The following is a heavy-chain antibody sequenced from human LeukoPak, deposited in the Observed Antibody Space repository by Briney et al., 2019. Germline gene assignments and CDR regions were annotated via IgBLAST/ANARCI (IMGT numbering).Heavy chain of an antibody. CDR3: ARHPDFWSGYYSFQFDY. CDR2: IYTSGST. CDR1: GGSISSYY. J-gene: IGHJ4*02. V-gene: IGHV4-4*07. D-gene: IGHD3-3*01. Sequence: SETLSLTCTVSGGSISSYYWSWIRQPAGKGLEWTGRIYTSGSTNYNPSLKSRVTMSVDTSKNQFSLKLSSVTAADTAVYYCARHPDFWSGYYSFQFDYWGQGTLVTVSS.